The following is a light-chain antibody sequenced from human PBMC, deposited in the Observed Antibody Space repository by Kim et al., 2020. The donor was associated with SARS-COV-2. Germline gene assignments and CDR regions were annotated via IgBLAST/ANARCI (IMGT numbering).Light chain of an antibody. CDR1: QSVGYN. Sequence: SPGERVPLSCRASQSVGYNLAWYQQKPGQAPRLLIYEASTRATGIPARFSGSGSGTEFTLTISSLQSEDFALYYCQQYNDWPPLTFGGGTKVEIK. CDR3: QQYNDWPPLT. V-gene: IGKV3D-15*01. CDR2: EAS. J-gene: IGKJ4*01.